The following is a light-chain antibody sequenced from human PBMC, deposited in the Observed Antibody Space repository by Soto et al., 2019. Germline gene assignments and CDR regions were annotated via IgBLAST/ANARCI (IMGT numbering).Light chain of an antibody. CDR1: QSINNN. CDR3: QQYNNWPLT. CDR2: GAS. Sequence: EIVMTQSPATLSVSPGESTTLSCRASQSINNNLACYQQKPGQGPRLLIYGASSRATGIPARFSGSGSGTGFTLTISSLQSEDFAIYYCQQYNNWPLTFGGGTKVEIK. J-gene: IGKJ4*01. V-gene: IGKV3-15*01.